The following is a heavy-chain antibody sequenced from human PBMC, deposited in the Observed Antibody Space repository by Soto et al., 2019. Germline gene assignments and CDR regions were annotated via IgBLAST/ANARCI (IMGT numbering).Heavy chain of an antibody. V-gene: IGHV2-5*02. CDR3: AHRLIKRYNSNWYVNWFDP. J-gene: IGHJ5*02. D-gene: IGHD6-13*01. CDR1: GFSLSTSGVG. Sequence: QITLKESGPTLVKPTQTLTLTCTFSGFSLSTSGVGVGWIRQPPGKALEWLALIYWDDEKRYSPSLKRRLTLTKDTSKNQVVLTMTNMDPVDTATYYCAHRLIKRYNSNWYVNWFDPWGQGTLVTVSS. CDR2: IYWDDEK.